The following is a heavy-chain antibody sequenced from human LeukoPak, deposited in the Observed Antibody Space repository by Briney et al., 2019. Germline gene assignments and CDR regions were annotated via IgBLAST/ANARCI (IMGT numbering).Heavy chain of an antibody. CDR3: ARLRSGFTVDY. J-gene: IGHJ4*02. D-gene: IGHD3-22*01. CDR1: GFIFSNYA. Sequence: GGSLRLSCAASGFIFSNYAMHWVRQPPGMGLEWVAVISFDGSKKDYIDPGKGRFTFSRDNSKNTLFLQLNSLRPEDTAVYYCARLRSGFTVDYWGQGTLVTVSS. V-gene: IGHV3-30*04. CDR2: ISFDGSKK.